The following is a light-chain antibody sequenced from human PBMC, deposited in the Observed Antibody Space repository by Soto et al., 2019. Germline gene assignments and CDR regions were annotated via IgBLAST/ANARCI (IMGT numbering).Light chain of an antibody. CDR2: GAS. CDR1: QSFSSY. CDR3: QQYNNWPRT. J-gene: IGKJ1*01. Sequence: EIVLTQSPATLSLSPGERATLSCRAGQSFSSYLSWYQQKPGQAPRLLIYGASSRATGIPDRFIGSGSGTDFTLTISRLEPEDFAVYYCQQYNNWPRTFGQGTKVDIK. V-gene: IGKV3-11*01.